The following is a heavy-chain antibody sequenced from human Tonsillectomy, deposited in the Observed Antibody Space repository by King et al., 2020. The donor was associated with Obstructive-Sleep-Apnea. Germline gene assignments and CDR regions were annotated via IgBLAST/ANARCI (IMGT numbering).Heavy chain of an antibody. V-gene: IGHV4-59*08. D-gene: IGHD3-22*01. J-gene: IGHJ4*02. CDR3: ARHERDDSSGYYYLYYFDY. CDR2: IYYSGST. CDR1: GGSISSYY. Sequence: VQLQESGPGLVKPSETLSLTCTVSGGSISSYYWSWIRQPPGKGLEWIGYIYYSGSTNYNPSLKSRVPITVDTSKNQFSLKLSSVTAADTAVYYCARHERDDSSGYYYLYYFDYWGQGTLVTVSS.